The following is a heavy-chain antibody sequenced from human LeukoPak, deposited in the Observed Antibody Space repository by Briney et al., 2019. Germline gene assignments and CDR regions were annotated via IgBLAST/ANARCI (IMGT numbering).Heavy chain of an antibody. CDR2: IYYSGST. D-gene: IGHD3-10*01. J-gene: IGHJ4*02. V-gene: IGHV4-39*01. CDR1: GGSISSSSYY. Sequence: SETLSLTCAVYGGSISSSSYYWGWIRQPPGRGLEWIGSIYYSGSTYYNPSLKSRVTISVDTSKNQFSLKLSSVTAADTAVYYCARRMVRGTIDYWGQGTLVTVSS. CDR3: ARRMVRGTIDY.